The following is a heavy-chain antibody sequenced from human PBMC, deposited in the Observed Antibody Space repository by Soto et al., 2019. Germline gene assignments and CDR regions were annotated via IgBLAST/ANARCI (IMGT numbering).Heavy chain of an antibody. D-gene: IGHD1-26*01. CDR1: GFTFDDYA. J-gene: IGHJ4*02. Sequence: LRLSCAASGFTFDDYAMHWVRQAPGKGLEWVSGISWNSGSIGYADSVKGRFTISRDNAKNSLYLQMNSLRAEDTALYYCAKDGGVGAYNYFDYWGQGTLVTAPQ. CDR3: AKDGGVGAYNYFDY. CDR2: ISWNSGSI. V-gene: IGHV3-9*01.